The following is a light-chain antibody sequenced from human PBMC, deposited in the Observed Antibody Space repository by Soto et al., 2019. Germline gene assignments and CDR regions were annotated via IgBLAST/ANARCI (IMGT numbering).Light chain of an antibody. CDR3: RQYNSGWT. CDR2: KAS. CDR1: QSISSW. Sequence: DIQMTQSPSTLSASVGDRVTITCRASQSISSWLAWYQQKPGKAPKLLIYKASSSESGVPSRFSGSGSGTAFTLTISNLQPDDFATYYCRQYNSGWTCGQGTKVEIK. J-gene: IGKJ1*01. V-gene: IGKV1-5*03.